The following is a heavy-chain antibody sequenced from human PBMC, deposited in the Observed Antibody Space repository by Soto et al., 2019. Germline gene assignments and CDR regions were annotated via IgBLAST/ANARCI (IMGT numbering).Heavy chain of an antibody. CDR2: IYPGDSDT. CDR1: GYSFTSYW. CDR3: ARLPGDSSGYPTGYYYYGMDV. Sequence: PGESLKISCKGSGYSFTSYWIGWVRQMPGKGLEWMGIIYPGDSDTRYSPSFQGQVTISADKSISTAYLQWSSLKASDTAMYYCARLPGDSSGYPTGYYYYGMDVWGQGTTLTVSS. V-gene: IGHV5-51*01. J-gene: IGHJ6*02. D-gene: IGHD3-22*01.